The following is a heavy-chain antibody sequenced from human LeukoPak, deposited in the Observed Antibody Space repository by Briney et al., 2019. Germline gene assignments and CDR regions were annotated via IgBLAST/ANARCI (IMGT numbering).Heavy chain of an antibody. J-gene: IGHJ4*02. D-gene: IGHD2-21*01. CDR1: GYTFTSYD. V-gene: IGHV1-8*02. CDR3: ATDPAYCGGDCYWVY. Sequence: ASVKVSCKASGYTFTSYDINWVRQATGQGPEWMGWMNPSSGNAGYAPKFQGRVTMTRDTSISTAYMELSSLRSEDTAVYYCATDPAYCGGDCYWVYWGQGTLVTVSS. CDR2: MNPSSGNA.